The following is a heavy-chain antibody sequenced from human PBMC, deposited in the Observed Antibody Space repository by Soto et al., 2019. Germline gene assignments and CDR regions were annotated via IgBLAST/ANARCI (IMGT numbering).Heavy chain of an antibody. V-gene: IGHV4-31*03. CDR2: IYYSGSN. CDR1: GGSISSGGYY. CDR3: ARRPTVTTVNWFDP. D-gene: IGHD4-4*01. J-gene: IGHJ5*02. Sequence: QVQLQESGPGLVKPSQTLSLTCTVSGGSISSGGYYWSWIRQHPGKGLEWIGYIYYSGSNYYNPSLKTRVTISVDTSNNRFAVKLSSVTAADTAVYFWARRPTVTTVNWFDPWGQGTLGTVSS.